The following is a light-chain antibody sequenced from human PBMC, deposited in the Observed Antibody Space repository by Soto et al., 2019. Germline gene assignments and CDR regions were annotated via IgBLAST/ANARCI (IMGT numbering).Light chain of an antibody. CDR3: SSYVSGNTVV. CDR1: ISDVGAYNY. V-gene: IGLV2-14*01. CDR2: EVT. J-gene: IGLJ2*01. Sequence: QSVLTQPASVSGSPGQSITISCTGTISDVGAYNYVCWYQQHPGKVPKLLIYEVTNRPSGVSNRFSGSKSGNTASLTISGLQAEDEADYYCSSYVSGNTVVFGGGTKLTVL.